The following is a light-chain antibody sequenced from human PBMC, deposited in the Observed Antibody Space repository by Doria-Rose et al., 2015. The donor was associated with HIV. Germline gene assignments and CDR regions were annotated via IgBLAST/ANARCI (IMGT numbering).Light chain of an antibody. J-gene: IGKJ4*01. CDR3: RQYNTYPALT. CDR2: DAS. Sequence: RVTITCRASQAISSALGWYQQRPGKPPKLLIYDASTLESGVPSRFSGSGVGTDFTLIISSLQPEDFATYYCRQYNTYPALTFGGGTKVAIK. CDR1: QAISSA. V-gene: IGKV1-13*02.